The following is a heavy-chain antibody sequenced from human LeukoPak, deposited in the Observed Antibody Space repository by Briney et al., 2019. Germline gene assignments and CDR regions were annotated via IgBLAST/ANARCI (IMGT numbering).Heavy chain of an antibody. D-gene: IGHD3-3*01. V-gene: IGHV3-13*01. CDR3: ARGGYDFWSGETRMDV. CDR1: GFTFSSYD. J-gene: IGHJ6*02. CDR2: IGTAGDT. Sequence: GGSLRLSCAASGFTFSSYDMHWARQATGKGLEWVSAIGTAGDTYYPGSVKGRFTISRENAKNSLYLQMNSLRAGDTAVYYCARGGYDFWSGETRMDVWGQGTTVTVSS.